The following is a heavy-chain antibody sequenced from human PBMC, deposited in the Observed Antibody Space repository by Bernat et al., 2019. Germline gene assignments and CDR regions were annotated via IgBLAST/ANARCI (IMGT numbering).Heavy chain of an antibody. CDR3: ARGYWNGYYMDV. V-gene: IGHV3-30*01. Sequence: QVQLVESGGGVVQPGRSLRLSCAASGFTFSSYAMHWVRQAPGKGLEWVAVISYDGSNKYYADSVKGRFTISRVNSKNTLYLQMNSLRAEDTAVYYCARGYWNGYYMDVWGKGTTVTVSS. D-gene: IGHD1-1*01. CDR1: GFTFSSYA. J-gene: IGHJ6*03. CDR2: ISYDGSNK.